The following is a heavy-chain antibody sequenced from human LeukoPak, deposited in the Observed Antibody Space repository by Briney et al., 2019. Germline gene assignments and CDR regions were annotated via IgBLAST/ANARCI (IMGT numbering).Heavy chain of an antibody. J-gene: IGHJ6*04. CDR2: INNSRYI. CDR1: TYTISSDNK. CDR3: ARGSGWSGYSGV. Sequence: PSETLTLTCAVSTYTISSDNKRGGSRASGGKGEGGTGIINNSRYIYYNASVKSRVAISVDTSKNEFSLKLSSVTAADSAVYYCARGSGWSGYSGVWGKGTTVTVSS. V-gene: IGHV4-38-2*01. D-gene: IGHD3-3*01.